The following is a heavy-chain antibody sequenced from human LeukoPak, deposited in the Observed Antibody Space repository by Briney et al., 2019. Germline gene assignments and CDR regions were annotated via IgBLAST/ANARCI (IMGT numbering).Heavy chain of an antibody. CDR3: ARDQNYDILTG. CDR2: IKQDGSEK. D-gene: IGHD3-9*01. CDR1: GFTFSSRDW. V-gene: IGHV3-7*01. Sequence: PGGSLRLSCVASGFTFSSRDWMTWVRQAPGKGLEWVANIKQDGSEKNYVDSVKGRFTISRDNAKNTLYLQMNSLRAEDTAVYYCARDQNYDILTGWGQGTLVTVSS. J-gene: IGHJ4*02.